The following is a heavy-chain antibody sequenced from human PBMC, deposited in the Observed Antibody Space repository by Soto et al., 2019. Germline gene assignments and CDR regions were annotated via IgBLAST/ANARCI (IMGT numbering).Heavy chain of an antibody. CDR1: GFTFTNYA. CDR2: MSASGDTT. J-gene: IGHJ5*02. D-gene: IGHD5-12*01. CDR3: AKDYGRPGYNWILYH. V-gene: IGHV3-23*01. Sequence: EAQLLESGGGLVQPGGSLRLSCTASGFTFTNYAMSWVRQAPGKGLEWVSAMSASGDTTYDADSVKGRFTISRDNSKHTLFLQMNSLRAEDTAVYYCAKDYGRPGYNWILYHWGQGTLVTVSS.